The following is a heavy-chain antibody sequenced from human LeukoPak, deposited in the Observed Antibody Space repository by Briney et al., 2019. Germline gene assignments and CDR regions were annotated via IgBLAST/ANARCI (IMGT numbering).Heavy chain of an antibody. CDR3: VRDWEWKAARNLFDP. CDR1: GYSFINYG. Sequence: ASVKVSCKASGYSFINYGISWVRQARGQGLEWRGWTSGDNVNTYYAQKFLGRVIMTTETSTTTAYMELRSLRPDDTAVYYCVRDWEWKAARNLFDPWGQGTRVTVSS. J-gene: IGHJ5*02. V-gene: IGHV1-18*01. CDR2: TSGDNVNT. D-gene: IGHD6-6*01.